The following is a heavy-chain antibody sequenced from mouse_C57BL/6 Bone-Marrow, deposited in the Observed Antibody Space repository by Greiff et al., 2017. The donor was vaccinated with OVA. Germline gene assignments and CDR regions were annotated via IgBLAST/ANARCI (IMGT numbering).Heavy chain of an antibody. V-gene: IGHV7-3*01. CDR1: GFTFTDYY. CDR3: ARYDHYYGSRGYFDV. J-gene: IGHJ1*03. D-gene: IGHD1-1*01. CDR2: IRNKANGYTT. Sequence: EVQLVESGGGLVQPGGSLSLSCAASGFTFTDYYMSWVRQPPGKALEWLGFIRNKANGYTTEYSASVKGRFTISRDNSQSILYLQMNALRAEDSATYYWARYDHYYGSRGYFDVWGTGTTVTVSS.